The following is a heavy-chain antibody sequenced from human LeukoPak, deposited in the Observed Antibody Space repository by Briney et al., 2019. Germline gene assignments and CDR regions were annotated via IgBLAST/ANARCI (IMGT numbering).Heavy chain of an antibody. Sequence: SETLSLTCAVYGVSFSGYYWSWIRQPPGKGLEWTGEINHSGSTNYNPSLKSRVTISVDTSKSQFSLKLTSVTAADTAVYYCARATLQLERRPFDYWGQGTLVTVSS. D-gene: IGHD1-1*01. CDR1: GVSFSGYY. CDR3: ARATLQLERRPFDY. J-gene: IGHJ4*02. CDR2: INHSGST. V-gene: IGHV4-34*01.